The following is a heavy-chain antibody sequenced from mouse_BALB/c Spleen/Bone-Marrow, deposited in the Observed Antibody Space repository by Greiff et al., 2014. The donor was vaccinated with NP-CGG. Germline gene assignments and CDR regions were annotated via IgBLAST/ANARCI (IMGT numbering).Heavy chain of an antibody. Sequence: VQLQQSGPGLVKPSQSLSLTCSVTGYSITSGYYWNWIRQFPGNKLEWMAYISYDGSNNYNPSLKNRISITRDTSKNQFFLKLNSVATEDTATYYCASAYHGSSFAYWGQGTLVTVSP. CDR3: ASAYHGSSFAY. J-gene: IGHJ3*01. CDR2: ISYDGSN. V-gene: IGHV3-6*02. CDR1: GYSITSGYY. D-gene: IGHD1-2*01.